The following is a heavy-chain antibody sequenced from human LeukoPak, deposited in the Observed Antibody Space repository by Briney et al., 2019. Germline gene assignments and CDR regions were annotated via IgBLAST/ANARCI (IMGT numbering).Heavy chain of an antibody. V-gene: IGHV4-59*01. D-gene: IGHD1-26*01. CDR3: ARDSGSLSD. CDR1: GGSISSSY. Sequence: SETLSLTCTVSGGSISSSYWSWIRQPPGKGLEWIGYIYYSGSTNYNPSLKSRVTISVDTSKNQFSLKLSSVTAADTAVYYCARDSGSLSDWGQGTLVTVSS. CDR2: IYYSGST. J-gene: IGHJ4*02.